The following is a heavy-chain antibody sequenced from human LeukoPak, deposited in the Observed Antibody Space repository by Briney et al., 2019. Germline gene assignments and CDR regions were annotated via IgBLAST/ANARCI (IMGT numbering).Heavy chain of an antibody. D-gene: IGHD6-6*01. CDR2: IYYSGST. CDR3: AREEVGSSSSAGGYFDY. V-gene: IGHV4-31*03. CDR1: GGSISSGGYY. J-gene: IGHJ4*02. Sequence: SEILSLTCTVSGGSISSGGYYWSWIRQHPGKGLEWIGYIYYSGSTYYNPSLKSRVTISVDTSKNQFSLKLSSVTAADTAVYYCAREEVGSSSSAGGYFDYWGQGTLVTVSS.